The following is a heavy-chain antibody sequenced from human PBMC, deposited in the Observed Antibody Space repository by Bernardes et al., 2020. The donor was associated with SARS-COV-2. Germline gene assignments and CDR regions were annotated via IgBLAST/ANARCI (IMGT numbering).Heavy chain of an antibody. CDR2: ITTSGYT. Sequence: GGSLRLSCAVSGLTIGDYYMSWIRQAPGRGLEWVSYITTSGYTNYADSVRGRFTVSRDNAKNSLNLQMNRLRAEDTAVYYCAIEGASNVLDLWGQGTMVNVSS. CDR3: AIEGASNVLDL. J-gene: IGHJ3*01. CDR1: GLTIGDYY. V-gene: IGHV3-11*06. D-gene: IGHD3-10*02.